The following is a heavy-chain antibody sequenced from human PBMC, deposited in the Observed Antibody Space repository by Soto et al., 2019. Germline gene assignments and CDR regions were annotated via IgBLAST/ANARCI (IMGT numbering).Heavy chain of an antibody. CDR3: AKQLNYDFWSGYPDAFDI. D-gene: IGHD3-3*01. V-gene: IGHV3-23*01. Sequence: EVQLLESGGGLVQPGGSLRLSCAASGFTFSSHAMSWVRQAPGKGLEWVSGISGSGGSTYSADSVKGRFTISRDNSKNTLYLQMNSLRAEDPALYYCAKQLNYDFWSGYPDAFDIWGQGTMVIVSS. CDR2: ISGSGGST. CDR1: GFTFSSHA. J-gene: IGHJ3*02.